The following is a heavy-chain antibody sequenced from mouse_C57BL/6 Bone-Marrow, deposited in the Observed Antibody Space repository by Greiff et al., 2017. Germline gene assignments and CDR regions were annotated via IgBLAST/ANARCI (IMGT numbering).Heavy chain of an antibody. D-gene: IGHD1-1*01. CDR1: GYTFTSYW. CDR2: IDPSDSYT. V-gene: IGHV1-69*01. J-gene: IGHJ4*01. Sequence: QVQLQQPGAELVMPGASVKLSCKASGYTFTSYWMHWVKQRPGPGLEWIGEIDPSDSYTNYNQKFKGKSTFTVDKSSSTAYMQLSSLTSEDSAVYYCARETTVAPYYAMDYWGQGTSVTVSS. CDR3: ARETTVAPYYAMDY.